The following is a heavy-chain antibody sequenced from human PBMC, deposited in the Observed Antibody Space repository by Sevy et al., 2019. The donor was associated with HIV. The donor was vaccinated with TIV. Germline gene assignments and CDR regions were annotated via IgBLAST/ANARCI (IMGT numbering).Heavy chain of an antibody. Sequence: GGSLRLSCTASGFTVSNNYMSWVRQAPGKGLEWVSAIYDGGNTYYADSVKGRFTISGDNSKNTVYLQMNSLRVEDTAVYYCARETLSGYNLWGQGTLVTGSS. CDR3: ARETLSGYNL. V-gene: IGHV3-53*01. CDR2: IYDGGNT. CDR1: GFTVSNNY. D-gene: IGHD5-12*01. J-gene: IGHJ4*02.